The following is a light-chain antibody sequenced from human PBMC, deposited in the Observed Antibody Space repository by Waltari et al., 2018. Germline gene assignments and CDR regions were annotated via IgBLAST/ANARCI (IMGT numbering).Light chain of an antibody. Sequence: SSELTQDPAVSVALGQTIRITCQRARLRSGDASWYQQKPGQAPVLVMFGENNRPSGIPDRFSGSISGSTTSLTITGAQAEDEADYYCNSRDNRGQGVVFGGGTKVTVL. CDR1: RLRSGD. CDR3: NSRDNRGQGVV. J-gene: IGLJ2*01. V-gene: IGLV3-19*01. CDR2: GEN.